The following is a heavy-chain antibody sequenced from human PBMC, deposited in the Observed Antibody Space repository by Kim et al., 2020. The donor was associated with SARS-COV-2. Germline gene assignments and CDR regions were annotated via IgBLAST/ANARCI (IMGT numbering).Heavy chain of an antibody. J-gene: IGHJ4*02. Sequence: GGSLRLSCAASGFTFGNDWMHWVRQPPGKGLVWVSRINGDGSITDYADSVKGRFTISRDNAKNTLYLQMHSLRDEDTAMFYCARASDWYPDWGQGTLVTV. CDR2: INGDGSIT. CDR3: ARASDWYPD. V-gene: IGHV3-74*01. D-gene: IGHD6-19*01. CDR1: GFTFGNDW.